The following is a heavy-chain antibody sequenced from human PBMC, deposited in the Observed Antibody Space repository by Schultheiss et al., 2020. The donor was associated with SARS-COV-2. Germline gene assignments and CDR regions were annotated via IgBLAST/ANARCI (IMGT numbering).Heavy chain of an antibody. CDR3: ARDLSGGGDWFDY. CDR1: GFSFSSYA. D-gene: IGHD2-21*02. V-gene: IGHV3-23*01. Sequence: GESLKISCAAAGFSFSSYAMNWVRQAPGKGLEWVSAISGSGGSTYYADSVKGRFTISRDNSKNTLYLQMNSLRAEDTAVYHCARDLSGGGDWFDYWGQGTLVTVSS. CDR2: ISGSGGST. J-gene: IGHJ4*02.